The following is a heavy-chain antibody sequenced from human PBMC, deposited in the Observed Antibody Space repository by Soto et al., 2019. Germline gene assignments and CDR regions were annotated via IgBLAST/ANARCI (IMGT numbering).Heavy chain of an antibody. Sequence: GGSLRLSCAASGFTFSSYAMSWVRQAPGKGLEWVSASSGSGGSTYYAVSVKGRFTISRDNSKNTLYLQMNSLRAEDTAVYYCAKDLSTAPRAYYDFWSGSDYWGQGTLVTVAS. CDR1: GFTFSSYA. D-gene: IGHD3-3*01. V-gene: IGHV3-23*01. CDR3: AKDLSTAPRAYYDFWSGSDY. CDR2: SSGSGGST. J-gene: IGHJ4*02.